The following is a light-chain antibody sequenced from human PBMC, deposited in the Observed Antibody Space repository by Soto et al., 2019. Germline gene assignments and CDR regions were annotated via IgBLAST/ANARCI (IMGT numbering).Light chain of an antibody. J-gene: IGKJ2*01. CDR1: QSVTSSY. CDR3: QQYGDSPYT. CDR2: ATS. V-gene: IGKV3-20*01. Sequence: EIVLTQSPGTLSLSPGYRATLSCRASQSVTSSYLAWYQHKPGQAPRLLIYATSSRATGIPDRFSGSGSGTAFTLTISRLEPEDFALYYCQQYGDSPYTFGQGTNLEIK.